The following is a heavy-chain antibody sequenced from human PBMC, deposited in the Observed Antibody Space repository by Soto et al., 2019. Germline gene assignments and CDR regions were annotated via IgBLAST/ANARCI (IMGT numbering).Heavy chain of an antibody. Sequence: QVQLVESGGGVVQPGTSLRLSCVASGFTFSKFDMHWIRQTPDKRLQWVAFIAYDGINKYYTGSVKGRFTVSRDNSKSTVSLEINNLGLEDTGTSFCARGDQYDILLRYYAMDVWGLGTTVTISS. CDR1: GFTFSKFD. V-gene: IGHV3-30-3*01. CDR3: ARGDQYDILLRYYAMDV. D-gene: IGHD2-15*01. J-gene: IGHJ6*02. CDR2: IAYDGINK.